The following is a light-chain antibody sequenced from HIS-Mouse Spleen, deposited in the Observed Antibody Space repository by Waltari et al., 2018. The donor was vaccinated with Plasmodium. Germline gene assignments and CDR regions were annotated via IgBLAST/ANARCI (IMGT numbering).Light chain of an antibody. CDR3: NSRDSSGNHYV. CDR1: SLRSYY. CDR2: GKN. J-gene: IGLJ1*01. Sequence: SSELTQDPAVSVALGQTVRITCQGDSLRSYYASWYQQKPGQAPVVVFYGKNNRPSGIPDRFSGSSSGNTASLTISGAQAEDEADYYCNSRDSSGNHYVFGTGTKVTVL. V-gene: IGLV3-19*01.